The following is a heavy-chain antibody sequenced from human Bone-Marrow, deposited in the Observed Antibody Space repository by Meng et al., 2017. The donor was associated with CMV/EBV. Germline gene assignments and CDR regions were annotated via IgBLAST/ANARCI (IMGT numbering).Heavy chain of an antibody. CDR2: IDWDDDR. D-gene: IGHD3-10*01. CDR1: GFSLSNSAMR. Sequence: SGPTLVKPTQTLTLTCTFSGFSLSNSAMRVSWIRQPPGKALEWLARIDWDDDRFYSTSLKTRLTISKDTSKNQVVLTMTNMDPVDTATYYCARSYGSGSYSYYYYGIDVWGQGTKFTVS. J-gene: IGHJ6*02. CDR3: ARSYGSGSYSYYYYGIDV. V-gene: IGHV2-70D*14.